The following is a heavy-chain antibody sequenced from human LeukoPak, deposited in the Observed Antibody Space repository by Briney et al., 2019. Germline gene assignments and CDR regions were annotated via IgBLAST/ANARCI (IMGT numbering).Heavy chain of an antibody. CDR1: GYGFTSYY. Sequence: AASVKVSCKAFGYGFTSYYLHWVRQAPGQGLEWMGIINPSVGGTTYARKFQGRVTMTRDTSTSTVYMELSSLRSEDTAVYYCARHGSGRYYPAEGRVDYWGQGTLVTVSS. D-gene: IGHD3-10*01. V-gene: IGHV1-46*03. CDR2: INPSVGGT. J-gene: IGHJ4*02. CDR3: ARHGSGRYYPAEGRVDY.